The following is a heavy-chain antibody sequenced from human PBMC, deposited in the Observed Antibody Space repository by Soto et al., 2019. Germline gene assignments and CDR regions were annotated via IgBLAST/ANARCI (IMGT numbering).Heavy chain of an antibody. J-gene: IGHJ6*02. CDR3: ATDSYSGSYRYYGLDV. Sequence: GESLKISCKGSGYSFTSYWISWVRQVPGKGLEWMGRIDPSDSYTNYSPSFQGHVTISADKSISTAYLQWSSLKASDTAMYYCATDSYSGSYRYYGLDVWCQGITVTVSS. V-gene: IGHV5-10-1*01. D-gene: IGHD1-26*01. CDR2: IDPSDSYT. CDR1: GYSFTSYW.